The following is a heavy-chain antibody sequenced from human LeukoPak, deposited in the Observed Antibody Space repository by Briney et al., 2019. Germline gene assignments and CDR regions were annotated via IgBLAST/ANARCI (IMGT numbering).Heavy chain of an antibody. CDR2: ISGSGGST. V-gene: IGHV3-23*01. CDR1: GFTFSSYA. CDR3: AKHRDTVGASYYFDC. Sequence: GGSLRLSCTASGFTFSSYAMSWVRQAPGKGLEWVSAISGSGGSTYYADSVKGRFTISRDNSKNTLYLHMNSLRAEDTAVYYCAKHRDTVGASYYFDCWGQGALVTVSS. D-gene: IGHD1-26*01. J-gene: IGHJ4*02.